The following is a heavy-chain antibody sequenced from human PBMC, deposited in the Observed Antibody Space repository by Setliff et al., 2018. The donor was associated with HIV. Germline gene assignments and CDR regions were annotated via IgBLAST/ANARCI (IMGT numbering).Heavy chain of an antibody. Sequence: ASVKVSCKASGYTFSSYGVNWVRQAPGQGLEWMGWISADNGNTKYAQKFQGRVTITTDTSTRTVYMELRSLRSDDTAVYYCARDRWELLRRPEYFQHWGQGALVTAPQ. CDR3: ARDRWELLRRPEYFQH. V-gene: IGHV1-18*01. J-gene: IGHJ1*01. D-gene: IGHD1-26*01. CDR2: ISADNGNT. CDR1: GYTFSSYG.